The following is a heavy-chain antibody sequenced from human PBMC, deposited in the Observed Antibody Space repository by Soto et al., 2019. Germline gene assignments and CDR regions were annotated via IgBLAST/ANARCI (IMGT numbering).Heavy chain of an antibody. CDR1: GGTFSSYA. CDR2: IIPIFGTA. J-gene: IGHJ5*02. Sequence: SVKVSCKASGGTFSSYAISWVRQAPGRGLEWMGGIIPIFGTANYAQKFQGRVTITADESTSTAYMELSSLRSEDTAVYYCARDPENPYYDFWSGHNWFDPWGQGTLVTVSS. D-gene: IGHD3-3*01. CDR3: ARDPENPYYDFWSGHNWFDP. V-gene: IGHV1-69*13.